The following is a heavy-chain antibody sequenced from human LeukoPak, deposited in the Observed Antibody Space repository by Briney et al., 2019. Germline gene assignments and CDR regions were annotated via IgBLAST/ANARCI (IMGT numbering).Heavy chain of an antibody. CDR2: INPNSGGT. CDR3: ARSFLTIFGVVIIYDAFDI. V-gene: IGHV1-2*02. J-gene: IGHJ3*02. CDR1: GYTFTGYY. Sequence: GASVKVSCKASGYTFTGYYMHWVRQAPGQGLEWMGWINPNSGGTNYAQKFQGRVTMTRDTSISTAYMELSRLRSDDTAVYYCARSFLTIFGVVIIYDAFDIWGQGTMVTVSS. D-gene: IGHD3-3*01.